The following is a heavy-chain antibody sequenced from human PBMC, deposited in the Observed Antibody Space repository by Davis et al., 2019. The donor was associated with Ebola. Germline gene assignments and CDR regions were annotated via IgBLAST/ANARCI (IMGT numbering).Heavy chain of an antibody. Sequence: PGGSLRLSCTDSVITFSSYAMTWVRQAPGKGLEWVSAISGSGGSTYYADSVKGRFTISRDNSKNTLYLQMSSLRAEDTAVYFCAKDDWTIPAHIDYWGQGTLVTVSS. V-gene: IGHV3-23*01. J-gene: IGHJ4*02. D-gene: IGHD3/OR15-3a*01. CDR3: AKDDWTIPAHIDY. CDR1: VITFSSYA. CDR2: ISGSGGST.